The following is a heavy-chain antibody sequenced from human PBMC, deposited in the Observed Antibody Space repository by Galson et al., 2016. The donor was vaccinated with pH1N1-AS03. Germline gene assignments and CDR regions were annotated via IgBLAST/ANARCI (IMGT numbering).Heavy chain of an antibody. D-gene: IGHD2-2*01. CDR3: ARSDQYSFEY. CDR2: MTSDVRTI. J-gene: IGHJ4*02. CDR1: GFNFNDYS. Sequence: SLRLSCAASGFNFNDYSMNWVRQAPGKGLEWISYMTSDVRTIKYADSVKGRFTISRDNARNSLFLQMNSLRDEDTAIYYCARSDQYSFEYCGQGILVTVSS. V-gene: IGHV3-48*02.